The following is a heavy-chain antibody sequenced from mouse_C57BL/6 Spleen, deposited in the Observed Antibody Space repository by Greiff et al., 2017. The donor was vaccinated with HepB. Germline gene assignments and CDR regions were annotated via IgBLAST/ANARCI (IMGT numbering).Heavy chain of an antibody. V-gene: IGHV2-6-1*01. D-gene: IGHD1-1*01. Sequence: VKLVESGPGLVAPSQSLSITCTVSGFSLTSYGVHWVRQPPGKGLEWLVVIWSDGSTTYNSALKSRLSISKDKSKSQVFLKMNSLQTDDTAMYYCARQGVTTVVEDAMDYWGQGTSVTVSS. CDR2: IWSDGST. J-gene: IGHJ4*01. CDR1: GFSLTSYG. CDR3: ARQGVTTVVEDAMDY.